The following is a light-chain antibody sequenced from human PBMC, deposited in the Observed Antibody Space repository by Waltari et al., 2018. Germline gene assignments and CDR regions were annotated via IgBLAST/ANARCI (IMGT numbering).Light chain of an antibody. CDR1: SSDIGVYNH. J-gene: IGLJ1*01. Sequence: QSALTQPASVSGSPGQSITISCPGTSSDIGVYNHVSWYQQHPGKAPKLMIYDVTNRPSGVSDRFSGSKSDYTASLTISGLQVEDEADYYCSSYTTSISYVFGTGTRVTVL. CDR2: DVT. CDR3: SSYTTSISYV. V-gene: IGLV2-14*03.